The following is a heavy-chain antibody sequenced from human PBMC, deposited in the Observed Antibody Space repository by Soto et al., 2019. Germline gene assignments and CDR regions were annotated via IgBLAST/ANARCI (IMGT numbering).Heavy chain of an antibody. CDR1: GFTFSSYA. D-gene: IGHD3-16*01. J-gene: IGHJ3*02. V-gene: IGHV3-64D*06. CDR3: VKGVSYAFDI. CDR2: IVSNGGST. Sequence: GGSLRLSCSASGFTFSSYAMHWVRQAPGKGLEYVSTIVSNGGSTYYADSVKARFTISRDNSKNTLYLQMSSLRTEDTAVYYCVKGVSYAFDIWAQGTLVTVS.